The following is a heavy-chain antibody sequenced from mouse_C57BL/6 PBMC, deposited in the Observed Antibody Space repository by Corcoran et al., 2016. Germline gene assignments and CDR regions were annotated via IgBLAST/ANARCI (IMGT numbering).Heavy chain of an antibody. D-gene: IGHD4-1*01. CDR3: AREGTGSFAY. CDR1: GYTFTTYG. CDR2: INTYSGVP. V-gene: IGHV9-3*01. J-gene: IGHJ3*01. Sequence: QIQLVQSGPGLKKPGETVKISCKASGYTFTTYGMSWVKQAPGKGLKWMGWINTYSGVPTYADDFKGRFAFSLETSASTAYLQINNLKNEDTATYFCAREGTGSFAYWGQGTLVTVSA.